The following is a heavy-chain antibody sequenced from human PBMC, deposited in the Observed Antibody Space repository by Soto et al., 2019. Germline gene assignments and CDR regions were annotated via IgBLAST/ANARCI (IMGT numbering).Heavy chain of an antibody. CDR2: IYYSGST. D-gene: IGHD2-15*01. J-gene: IGHJ4*02. V-gene: IGHV4-59*01. CDR3: ARGYCSGGSCYRFNFDY. Sequence: SDTLSLACSVSGCSISSYYWSWIRQPPGPGLEWIGYIYYSGSTNYNPSLKSRVTISVDTSKNQFSLKLSSVTAADTAVYYCARGYCSGGSCYRFNFDYWGQGTLVTVS. CDR1: GCSISSYY.